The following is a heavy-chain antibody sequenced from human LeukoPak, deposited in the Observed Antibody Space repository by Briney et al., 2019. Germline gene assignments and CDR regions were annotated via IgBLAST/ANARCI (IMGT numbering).Heavy chain of an antibody. CDR3: AKMTIAAAGTDPPDDY. CDR1: GFTFSSYG. CDR2: ISYDGSNK. Sequence: GGSLRLSCAASGFTFSSYGMHWVRQAPGKGLEWVAVISYDGSNKYYADSVKGRFTISRDNSKNTLYLQMNSLRAEDTAVYYCAKMTIAAAGTDPPDDYWGQGTLVTVSS. D-gene: IGHD6-13*01. J-gene: IGHJ4*02. V-gene: IGHV3-30*18.